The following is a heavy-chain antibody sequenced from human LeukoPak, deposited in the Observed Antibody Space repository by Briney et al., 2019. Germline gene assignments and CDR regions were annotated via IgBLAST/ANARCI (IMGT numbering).Heavy chain of an antibody. J-gene: IGHJ6*02. V-gene: IGHV3-23*01. CDR2: ISGSGGST. D-gene: IGHD3-3*01. CDR1: GVTFSSYA. CDR3: AKVTGYDFWSGYHNYYGMDV. Sequence: GGSLRLSCAASGVTFSSYAMSWVRQAPGKGLEWVSAISGSGGSTYYADSVKGRFTISRDNSKNTLYLQMNSLRAEDTAVYYCAKVTGYDFWSGYHNYYGMDVWGQGTTVTVSS.